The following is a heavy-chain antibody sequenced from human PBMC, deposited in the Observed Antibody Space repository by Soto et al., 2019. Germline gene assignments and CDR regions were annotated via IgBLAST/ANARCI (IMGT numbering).Heavy chain of an antibody. CDR1: GLTFSRNT. D-gene: IGHD3-3*02. CDR3: VKDEGIEAMDV. CDR2: ITSSGSYV. Sequence: GGSLRLSCVTSGLTFSRNTMNWVRQAPGKGLEWVASITSSGSYVYYADSVKGRFSASRDNAKNSLSLQMDSLRPDDTAIYFCVKDEGIEAMDVWGKGTTVTVSS. V-gene: IGHV3-21*01. J-gene: IGHJ6*04.